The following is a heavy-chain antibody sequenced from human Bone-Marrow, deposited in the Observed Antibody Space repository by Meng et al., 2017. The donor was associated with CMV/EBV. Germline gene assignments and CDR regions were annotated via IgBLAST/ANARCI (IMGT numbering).Heavy chain of an antibody. D-gene: IGHD2-15*01. V-gene: IGHV1-2*02. CDR1: GYTFTSYG. Sequence: ASVKVSCKASGYTFTSYGISWVRQAPGQGLEWMGWINPNSGGTNYAQKFQGRVTMTRDTSISTAYMELSRLRSDDTAVYYCARDQTPDGFDPWGQGTLVTVSS. CDR2: INPNSGGT. CDR3: ARDQTPDGFDP. J-gene: IGHJ5*02.